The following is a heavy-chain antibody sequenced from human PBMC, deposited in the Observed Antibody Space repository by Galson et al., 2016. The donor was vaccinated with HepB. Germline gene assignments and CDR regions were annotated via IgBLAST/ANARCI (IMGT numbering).Heavy chain of an antibody. D-gene: IGHD6-13*01. V-gene: IGHV3-64D*06. Sequence: SLRLSCAGSGFTFSRYAMLWVRQAPGKGLEYVSSISSKGGSTYYADSMKGRLSISRDNSKNTLYLQMSGLRGEDTAVYYCVKGPKEQPDTWLDPWGQGTLVTVSS. J-gene: IGHJ5*02. CDR1: GFTFSRYA. CDR2: ISSKGGST. CDR3: VKGPKEQPDTWLDP.